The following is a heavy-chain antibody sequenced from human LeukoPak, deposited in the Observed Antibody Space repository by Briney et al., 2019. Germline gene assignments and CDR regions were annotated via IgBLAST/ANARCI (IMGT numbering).Heavy chain of an antibody. V-gene: IGHV1-2*04. J-gene: IGHJ4*02. CDR1: GYTFTGYY. CDR2: INPNSGGT. D-gene: IGHD3-16*01. Sequence: ASVKVSCKASGYTFTGYYMHWVRQAPGQGLEWMGWINPNSGGTNYAQKFQGWVTMTRDTSISTAYMELSRLRSDDTAVYYCARVKNKITFEDRTLWYWGQGTLVTVSS. CDR3: ARVKNKITFEDRTLWY.